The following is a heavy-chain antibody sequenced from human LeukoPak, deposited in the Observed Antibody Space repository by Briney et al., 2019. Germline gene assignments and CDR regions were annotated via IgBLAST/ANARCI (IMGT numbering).Heavy chain of an antibody. CDR2: IYYSGST. D-gene: IGHD3-3*01. CDR3: ARHLKRGITIFGVVLGAVDY. Sequence: SETLSLTCTVSRGSISSSSYYWGWIRQPPGGGLEWICNIYYSGSTYCNPSLKSRVTISVDTSKNQFSLKLSSMTAADTAVYYCARHLKRGITIFGVVLGAVDYWGQGTLVTVSS. CDR1: RGSISSSSYY. J-gene: IGHJ4*02. V-gene: IGHV4-39*01.